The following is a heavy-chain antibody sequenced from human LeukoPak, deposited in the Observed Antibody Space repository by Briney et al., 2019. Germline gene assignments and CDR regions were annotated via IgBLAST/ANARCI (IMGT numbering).Heavy chain of an antibody. V-gene: IGHV4-61*02. CDR2: IYTSGST. CDR3: AREDPDFWSGYGTNY. CDR1: GGSISSGSYY. J-gene: IGHJ4*02. D-gene: IGHD3-3*01. Sequence: PSETLSLTCTVSGGSISSGSYYWSWIRQPAGKGLEWIGRIYTSGSTNYNPSLKSRVTISVDTSKNQFSLKLSSVTAADTAVYYCAREDPDFWSGYGTNYWGQGTLVTVSS.